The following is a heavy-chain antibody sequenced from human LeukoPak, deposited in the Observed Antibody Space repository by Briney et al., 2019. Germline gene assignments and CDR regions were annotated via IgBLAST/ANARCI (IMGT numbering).Heavy chain of an antibody. J-gene: IGHJ4*02. CDR1: GFTFSSYS. V-gene: IGHV3-21*01. CDR3: ARDRDYYDSSGSVDY. D-gene: IGHD3-22*01. Sequence: GGSLRLSCAASGFTFSSYSMNWVRQAPGKGLEWVSSISSSSYIYYADSVKGRFTISRDNAKNSLYLQMNSLRAEDTAVYYCARDRDYYDSSGSVDYWGQGTLVTVSS. CDR2: ISSSSYI.